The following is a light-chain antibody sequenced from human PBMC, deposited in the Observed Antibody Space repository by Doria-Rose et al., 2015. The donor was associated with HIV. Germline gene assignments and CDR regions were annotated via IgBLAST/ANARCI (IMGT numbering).Light chain of an antibody. CDR2: AAS. V-gene: IGKV1-39*01. CDR1: QSISNY. Sequence: DIQLTQSPSSLSASVGERVTITCRAGQSISNYLNWYQQKPGKGPKLLIYAASSLQSGVPSRFSGGGSGTDFTLSINNLQPEDSATYYCQQTYSTPWTFGQGTKVEIQ. J-gene: IGKJ1*01. CDR3: QQTYSTPWT.